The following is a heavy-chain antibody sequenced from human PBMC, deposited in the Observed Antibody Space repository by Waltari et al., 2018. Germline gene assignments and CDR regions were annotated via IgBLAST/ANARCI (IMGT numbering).Heavy chain of an antibody. D-gene: IGHD3-9*01. CDR3: ATVWSDDIRALGDAFDI. Sequence: QVQLQESGPGLVKPSETLSLTCAVSGYSISSGYYWGWIRQPPGKGLEWIGSIYHSGSTYYNPSLKSRVTISVDTSKNQFSLKLSSVTAADTAVYYCATVWSDDIRALGDAFDIWGQGTMVTVSS. J-gene: IGHJ3*02. V-gene: IGHV4-38-2*01. CDR2: IYHSGST. CDR1: GYSISSGYY.